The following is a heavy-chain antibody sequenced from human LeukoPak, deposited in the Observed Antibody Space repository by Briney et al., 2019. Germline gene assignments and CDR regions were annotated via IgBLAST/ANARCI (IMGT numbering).Heavy chain of an antibody. J-gene: IGHJ4*02. CDR3: AKDGVRGMVRGALDY. CDR1: GFTFDDYA. Sequence: PGGSLRLSCAASGFTFDDYAMHWVRQAPGKGLEWVSGISWNSGSIGYADSVKGRFTISRDNAKNSLYLQMNSLRAEDTALYYCAKDGVRGMVRGALDYWGQGTLVTVSS. CDR2: ISWNSGSI. D-gene: IGHD3-10*01. V-gene: IGHV3-9*01.